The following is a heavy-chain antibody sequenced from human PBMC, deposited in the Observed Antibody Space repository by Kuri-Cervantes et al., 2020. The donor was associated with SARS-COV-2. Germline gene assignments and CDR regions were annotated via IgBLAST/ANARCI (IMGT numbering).Heavy chain of an antibody. CDR3: ARTIYYDFWSGYSPAARGMDV. V-gene: IGHV1-2*04. J-gene: IGHJ6*02. Sequence: ASVKVSCKASGYTFTGYYMHWVRQAPGQGLEWMGWINPNSGGTNYAQKFQGWVTMTRDTSISTAYMELSSLRSEDTAVYYCARTIYYDFWSGYSPAARGMDVWGQGTTVTVSS. CDR2: INPNSGGT. D-gene: IGHD3-3*01. CDR1: GYTFTGYY.